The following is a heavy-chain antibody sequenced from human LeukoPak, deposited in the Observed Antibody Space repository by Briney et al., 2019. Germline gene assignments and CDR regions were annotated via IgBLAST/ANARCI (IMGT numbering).Heavy chain of an antibody. Sequence: ASVKVSRKTSGYTFTGYYIHWVRQAPGQGLEWMGWIDPNSGGTNYAQKFQGRVTMTRDTSISTAYMELSRLTSADTAVYRCATPSSSSWYGFDPWGKGTLVTVSS. CDR1: GYTFTGYY. CDR2: IDPNSGGT. V-gene: IGHV1-2*02. CDR3: ATPSSSSWYGFDP. J-gene: IGHJ5*02. D-gene: IGHD6-13*01.